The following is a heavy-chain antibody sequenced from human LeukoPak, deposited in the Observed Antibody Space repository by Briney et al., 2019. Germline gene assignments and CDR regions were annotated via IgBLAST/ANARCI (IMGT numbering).Heavy chain of an antibody. V-gene: IGHV5-10-1*01. CDR3: ARLGYDILTGYYVFHGMDV. J-gene: IGHJ6*04. CDR2: IDPSDSYT. D-gene: IGHD3-9*01. Sequence: GESLKISCKGSGYSFTSYWISWVRQVPGKGLEWMGRIDPSDSYTNYSPSFQGHVTISADKSISTAYLQWSSLKASDTAMYYCARLGYDILTGYYVFHGMDVWGKGTTVTVSS. CDR1: GYSFTSYW.